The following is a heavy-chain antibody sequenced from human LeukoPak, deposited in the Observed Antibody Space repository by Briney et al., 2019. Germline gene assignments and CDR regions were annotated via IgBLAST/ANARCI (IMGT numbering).Heavy chain of an antibody. Sequence: PGGSLRLSCAASGFTFDDYAMHWVRHAPGKGLEWVSGISWNSGSIGYADSVKGRFTISRDNAKNSLYLQMNSLRAEDTALYYCAKDLYSGYDYWSSGQDYWGQGTLVTVSS. CDR1: GFTFDDYA. V-gene: IGHV3-9*01. J-gene: IGHJ4*02. CDR2: ISWNSGSI. CDR3: AKDLYSGYDYWSSGQDY. D-gene: IGHD5-12*01.